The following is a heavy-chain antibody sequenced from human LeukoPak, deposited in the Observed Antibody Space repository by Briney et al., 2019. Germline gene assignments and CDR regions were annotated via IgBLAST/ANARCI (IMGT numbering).Heavy chain of an antibody. Sequence: GGSLRLSCAASGFSFSNYAMTWARQAPGKGLEWVSSISGSGTSTYYADSVKGRFTISRDNSKNMVYLQMNSLRVEDTAVYYCANDLPGKVWFDSWGQGTLVIVSS. V-gene: IGHV3-23*01. J-gene: IGHJ5*01. CDR2: ISGSGTST. CDR3: ANDLPGKVWFDS. D-gene: IGHD1-14*01. CDR1: GFSFSNYA.